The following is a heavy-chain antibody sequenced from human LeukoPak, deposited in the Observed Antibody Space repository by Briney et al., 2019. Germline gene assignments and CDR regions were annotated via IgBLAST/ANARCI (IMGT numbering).Heavy chain of an antibody. Sequence: PGGSLRLSCATSGFTFSNYWMTWVRQAPGKGLEWMANINRDGSDKYYMASVQGRFTISRDNAKNSLSLQMNSLRAEDTAVYFCARAIEGAYDLWGQGTLVTVSS. CDR2: INRDGSDK. D-gene: IGHD5-12*01. V-gene: IGHV3-7*04. J-gene: IGHJ4*02. CDR3: ARAIEGAYDL. CDR1: GFTFSNYW.